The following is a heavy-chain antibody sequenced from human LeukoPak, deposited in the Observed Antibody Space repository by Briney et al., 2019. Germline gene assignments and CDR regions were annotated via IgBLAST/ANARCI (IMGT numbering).Heavy chain of an antibody. CDR1: GYTFTSYY. V-gene: IGHV1-46*01. Sequence: ASVKVSCKASGYTFTSYYMHWVRQAPGQGLEWMGIINPSGGSTSYAQKFQGRVTITADESTSTAYMELSSLRSEDTAVYYCARNSLRAVKSPLGREYYYYGMDVWGQGTTVTVSS. CDR2: INPSGGST. J-gene: IGHJ6*02. CDR3: ARNSLRAVKSPLGREYYYYGMDV. D-gene: IGHD4-23*01.